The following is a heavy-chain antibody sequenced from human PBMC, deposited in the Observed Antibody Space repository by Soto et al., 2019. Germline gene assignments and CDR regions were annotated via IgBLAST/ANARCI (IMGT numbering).Heavy chain of an antibody. D-gene: IGHD2-2*02. Sequence: GESLKISCTGSGNSFTSYWIGWVRQMPGKGLEWMGIIYLGDSNTRYSPTFQGQVTISADRSISTAYLQWSSLKASDTAMYYCARKEYCSSTSWYKFVYWGQGNLGTVSS. CDR2: IYLGDSNT. J-gene: IGHJ4*02. V-gene: IGHV5-51*01. CDR1: GNSFTSYW. CDR3: ARKEYCSSTSWYKFVY.